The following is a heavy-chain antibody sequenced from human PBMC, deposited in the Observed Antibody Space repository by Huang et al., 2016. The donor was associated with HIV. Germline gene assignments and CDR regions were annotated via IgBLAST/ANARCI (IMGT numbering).Heavy chain of an antibody. J-gene: IGHJ4*02. D-gene: IGHD3-9*01. CDR1: GGSFRNYF. CDR2: INHSGRT. CDR3: ARVEINTLTGYFSSFDN. V-gene: IGHV4-34*01. Sequence: QVHLQQWGAGLLKPSEALSLTCAVYGGSFRNYFWSWIRQPHGKGLVWMGEINHSGRTSYSPSLKSRVTISVDTSKNQFSLKLSSVTAADTAVYYCARVEINTLTGYFSSFDNWGQGTLVTVSS.